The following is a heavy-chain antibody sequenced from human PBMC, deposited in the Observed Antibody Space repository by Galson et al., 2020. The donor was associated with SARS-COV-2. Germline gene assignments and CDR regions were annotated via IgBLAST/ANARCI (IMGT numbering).Heavy chain of an antibody. CDR1: GDSVSSNIAA. J-gene: IGHJ4*02. CDR3: ARNCGTGTTGCDY. D-gene: IGHD1-1*01. Sequence: SQTLSLTCVISGDSVSSNIAAWNWIRQSPSRCLEWLGRTYYRSKWYNGYAESVRSRIIINPDTSKNQFSLQLNSVTPEDTAVYYCARNCGTGTTGCDYWGQGTLVTVSS. V-gene: IGHV6-1*01. CDR2: TYYRSKWYN.